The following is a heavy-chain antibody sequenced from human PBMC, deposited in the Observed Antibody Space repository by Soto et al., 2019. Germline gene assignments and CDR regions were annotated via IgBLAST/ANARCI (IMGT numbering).Heavy chain of an antibody. J-gene: IGHJ5*02. CDR3: ARERAVGFDT. V-gene: IGHV1-8*01. CDR1: GYTFTSYD. CDR2: MNPNSGNT. D-gene: IGHD2-15*01. Sequence: QVQLVQSGAEVKKPGASVKVSCKASGYTFTSYDLNWVRQATGQGLEWMGWMNPNSGNTGYAQKFQGRVNMIRNTSISTDYMELSSLRFEDTAVYYCARERAVGFDTWGQGPLVTVSS.